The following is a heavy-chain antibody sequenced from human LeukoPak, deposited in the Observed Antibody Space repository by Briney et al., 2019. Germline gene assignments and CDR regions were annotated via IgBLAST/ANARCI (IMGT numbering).Heavy chain of an antibody. CDR3: AREGHGYCSGGSCYYYYMDV. J-gene: IGHJ6*03. V-gene: IGHV4-39*02. CDR2: IYYSGST. Sequence: SETLSLTCTVSGGSISSSSYYWGWIRQPPGKGLEWIGSIYYSGSTYYNPSLKSRVTISVDTSKNQFSLKLSSVTAADTAVYYCAREGHGYCSGGSCYYYYMDVWGKGTTVTVSS. D-gene: IGHD2-15*01. CDR1: GGSISSSSYY.